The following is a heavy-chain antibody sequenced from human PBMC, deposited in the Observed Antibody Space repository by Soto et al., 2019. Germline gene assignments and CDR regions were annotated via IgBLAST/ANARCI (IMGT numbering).Heavy chain of an antibody. D-gene: IGHD1-26*01. J-gene: IGHJ6*02. Sequence: ASVKVSCKASGFTFTSSAVQWVRQARGQRLEWIGWIVVGSGNTNYAQKFQERVTITRDMSTSTAYMELSGLRSEDTAVYYCAALRRYSGSYEGASGMDVWGQGTTVTVSS. CDR3: AALRRYSGSYEGASGMDV. CDR2: IVVGSGNT. V-gene: IGHV1-58*01. CDR1: GFTFTSSA.